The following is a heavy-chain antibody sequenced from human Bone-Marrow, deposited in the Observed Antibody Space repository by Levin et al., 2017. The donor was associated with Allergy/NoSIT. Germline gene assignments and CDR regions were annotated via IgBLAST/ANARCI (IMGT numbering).Heavy chain of an antibody. CDR1: GFTFGSYV. CDR2: ISGSSGGI. D-gene: IGHD5/OR15-5a*01. CDR3: AKAPANMVSTQNDY. J-gene: IGHJ4*02. Sequence: PGGSLRLSCAASGFTFGSYVMRWVRQAPGKGLEWVSSISGSSGGIYYADSVKGRFTISRDNSKNTLYLQMTSLRAEDTAVYYCAKAPANMVSTQNDYWGQGTLVTVSS. V-gene: IGHV3-23*01.